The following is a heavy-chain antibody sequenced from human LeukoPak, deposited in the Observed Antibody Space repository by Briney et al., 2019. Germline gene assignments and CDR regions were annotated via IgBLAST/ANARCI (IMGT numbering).Heavy chain of an antibody. CDR2: IYTSGST. J-gene: IGHJ6*04. V-gene: IGHV4-38-2*02. CDR3: ARETPIAARLLDV. CDR1: GYSISSGYY. D-gene: IGHD6-6*01. Sequence: SSETLSLTCAVSGYSISSGYYWGWIRQPPGKGLEWIGRIYTSGSTNYNPSLKSRVTISVDTSKNQFSLKLSSVTAADTAVYYCARETPIAARLLDVWGKGTTVTVSS.